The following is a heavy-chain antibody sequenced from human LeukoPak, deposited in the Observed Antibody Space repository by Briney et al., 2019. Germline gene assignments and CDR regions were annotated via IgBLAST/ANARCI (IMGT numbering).Heavy chain of an antibody. Sequence: GGSLRLSCSASGFTFSTYNMNWVRQAPGKGLEWVSFIGTSSGAVYYADSVKGRFTISRDNAKKSLYLQMNSLRDEDTAVYYCASNLGSWGQGALVTVPS. CDR2: IGTSSGAV. CDR1: GFTFSTYN. CDR3: ASNLGS. J-gene: IGHJ5*01. V-gene: IGHV3-48*02.